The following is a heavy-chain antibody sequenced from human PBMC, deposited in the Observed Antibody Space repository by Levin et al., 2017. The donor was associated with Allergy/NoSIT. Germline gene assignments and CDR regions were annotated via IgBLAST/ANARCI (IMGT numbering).Heavy chain of an antibody. D-gene: IGHD2/OR15-2a*01. CDR1: GFPFSNYA. CDR3: AKDWMSTILGYFDN. J-gene: IGHJ4*02. Sequence: GGSLRLSCAASGFPFSNYAMSWVRQAPGKGLEWVSSISGSGGSTYYAESVKGRFTISRDNSNNTLSLQMNSLRAEDTAIYYCAKDWMSTILGYFDNWGQGTLVTVSS. CDR2: ISGSGGST. V-gene: IGHV3-23*01.